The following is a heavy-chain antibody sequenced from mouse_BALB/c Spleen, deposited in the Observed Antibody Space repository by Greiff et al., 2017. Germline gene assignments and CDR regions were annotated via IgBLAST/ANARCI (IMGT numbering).Heavy chain of an antibody. CDR2: IDPENGNT. J-gene: IGHJ1*01. Sequence: EVQLQQSGAELVRPGALVKLSCKASGFNIKDYYMHWVKQRPEQGLEWIGWIDPENGNTIYDPKFQGKASITADTSSNTAYMQLSSLTSEDTAVFYCAHGSSDWYFDVWGAGTTVTVSS. CDR1: GFNIKDYY. V-gene: IGHV14-1*02. CDR3: AHGSSDWYFDV. D-gene: IGHD1-1*01.